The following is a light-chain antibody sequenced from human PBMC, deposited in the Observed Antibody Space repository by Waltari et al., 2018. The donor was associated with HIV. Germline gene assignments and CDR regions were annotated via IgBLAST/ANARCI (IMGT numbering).Light chain of an antibody. CDR2: EDT. CDR3: QSHDDNLEGV. Sequence: QSVLTQPPSVSGAPGQRVTISCTGSSSNIGAGYDVHWYQQVPGTAPRLLSYEDTKRPSGVPERFSGSKSGTSASLAITGLQAEDEADYYCQSHDDNLEGVFGGGTKLTVL. J-gene: IGLJ3*02. V-gene: IGLV1-40*01. CDR1: SSNIGAGYD.